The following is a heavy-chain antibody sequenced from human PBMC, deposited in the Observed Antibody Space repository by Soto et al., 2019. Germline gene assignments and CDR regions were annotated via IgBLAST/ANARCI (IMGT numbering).Heavy chain of an antibody. Sequence: KTSETLSLTCTVSGGSISSGGYYWSWIRQHPGKGLEWIGYIYYSGSTYYNPSLKSRVTISVDTSKNQFSLKLSSVTAADTAVYYCARGFGYGDYEPFYYYGMDVWGQGTTVTVSS. J-gene: IGHJ6*02. D-gene: IGHD4-17*01. V-gene: IGHV4-31*03. CDR1: GGSISSGGYY. CDR3: ARGFGYGDYEPFYYYGMDV. CDR2: IYYSGST.